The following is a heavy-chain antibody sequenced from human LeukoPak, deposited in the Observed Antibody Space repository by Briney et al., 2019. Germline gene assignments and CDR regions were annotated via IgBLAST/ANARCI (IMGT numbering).Heavy chain of an antibody. V-gene: IGHV1-3*01. CDR2: INAGNGNT. CDR1: GFTFSSYA. J-gene: IGHJ6*03. D-gene: IGHD2-2*01. CDR3: AMGYQLLSTRYYYYYYMDV. Sequence: GGSLRLSCAASGFTFSSYAMHWVRQAPGQRLEWMGWINAGNGNTKYSQKFQGRVTITRDTSASTAYMELSSLRSEDTAVYYCAMGYQLLSTRYYYYYYMDVWGKGTTVTVSS.